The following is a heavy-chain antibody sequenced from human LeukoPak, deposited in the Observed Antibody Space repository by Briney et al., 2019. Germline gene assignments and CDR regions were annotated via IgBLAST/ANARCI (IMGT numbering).Heavy chain of an antibody. CDR3: ARALHIVGATGDFDY. V-gene: IGHV1-2*06. CDR1: GYTFTGYY. J-gene: IGHJ4*02. D-gene: IGHD1-26*01. Sequence: ASVKVSCKASGYTFTGYYMHWVRQAPGQGLEWMGRINPNSGGTNYAQKLQGRVTMTTDTSTSTAYMELRSLRSDDTAVYYCARALHIVGATGDFDYWGQGTLVTVSS. CDR2: INPNSGGT.